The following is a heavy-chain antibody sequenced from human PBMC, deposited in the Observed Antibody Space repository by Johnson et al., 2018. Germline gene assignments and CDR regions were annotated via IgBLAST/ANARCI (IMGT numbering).Heavy chain of an antibody. CDR1: GFTFSSYA. Sequence: QLVESGGGVVQPGXSLRLSCAASGFTFSSYAMHWVRQAPGTGLEWVAVVSYDGRYREYADSVKRRFPISRDNSKSTLYLQMSILRVEDTAVYYCAREGYSSGRAGIFYIWGQGTMVTVSS. D-gene: IGHD6-19*01. J-gene: IGHJ3*02. V-gene: IGHV3-30*03. CDR3: AREGYSSGRAGIFYI. CDR2: VSYDGRYR.